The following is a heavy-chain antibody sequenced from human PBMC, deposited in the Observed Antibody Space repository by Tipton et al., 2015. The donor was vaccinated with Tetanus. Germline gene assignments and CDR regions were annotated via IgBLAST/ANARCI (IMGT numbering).Heavy chain of an antibody. CDR3: AKPPPYGYNYWYFDY. Sequence: SLRLSCAASGFTFSSYWMSWVRQAPGKGLEWVANIKQDGSEKDYVDSVKGRFTISRDNAKNSLYLQMNSLRAEDTAVYYCAKPPPYGYNYWYFDYWGQGPLVTVSS. CDR1: GFTFSSYW. CDR2: IKQDGSEK. J-gene: IGHJ4*02. D-gene: IGHD5-24*01. V-gene: IGHV3-7*01.